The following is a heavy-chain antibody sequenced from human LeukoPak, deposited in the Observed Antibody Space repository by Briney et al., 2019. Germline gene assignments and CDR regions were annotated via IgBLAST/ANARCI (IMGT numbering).Heavy chain of an antibody. J-gene: IGHJ6*03. D-gene: IGHD5-18*01. Sequence: GGSLRLSCAASGFTFSSYEMNWVRQAPGKGLEWVSAISGSGGSTYYADSVKGRFTISRDNSKNTLYLQMNSLRAEDTAVYYCAKPKMVTDYYYYMDVWGKGTTVTVSS. CDR3: AKPKMVTDYYYYMDV. V-gene: IGHV3-23*01. CDR2: ISGSGGST. CDR1: GFTFSSYE.